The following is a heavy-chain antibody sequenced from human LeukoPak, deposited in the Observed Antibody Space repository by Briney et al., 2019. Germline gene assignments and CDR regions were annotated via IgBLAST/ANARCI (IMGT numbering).Heavy chain of an antibody. V-gene: IGHV4-59*01. CDR3: ARDSAYDSSGYYYLYAFDI. D-gene: IGHD3-22*01. CDR1: GGSISSYY. CDR2: IYYSGST. Sequence: SETLSLTCSVSGGSISSYYWSWIRQPPGKGLEWIGYIYYSGSTNYNPSLKSRVTISVDTSKNQFSLKLSSVTAADAAVYYCARDSAYDSSGYYYLYAFDIWGQGTMVTVSS. J-gene: IGHJ3*02.